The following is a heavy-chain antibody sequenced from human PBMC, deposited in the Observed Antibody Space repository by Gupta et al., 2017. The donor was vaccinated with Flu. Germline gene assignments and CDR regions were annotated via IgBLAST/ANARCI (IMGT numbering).Heavy chain of an antibody. Sequence: EVQLLESGGGLVQPGGSLRLSCAASGFTFGSHVMWWVRQAPGKGLEWVSTIDSGGRGTYYTDSVRGRFTISRDNSKNTVYLQMNSLTAEDTALDYCAKGGGYYFDYWGQGTLVTVSS. D-gene: IGHD3-16*01. CDR2: IDSGGRGT. J-gene: IGHJ4*02. V-gene: IGHV3-23*01. CDR3: AKGGGYYFDY. CDR1: GFTFGSHV.